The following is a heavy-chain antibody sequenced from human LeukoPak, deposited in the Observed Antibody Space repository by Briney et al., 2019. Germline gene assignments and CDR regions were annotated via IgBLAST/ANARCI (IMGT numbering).Heavy chain of an antibody. J-gene: IGHJ5*02. CDR2: INPNSGGT. D-gene: IGHD1-26*01. Sequence: ASVKVSCKASGYTFTGYYMHWVRQAPGQGLEWMGWINPNSGGTNYAQKFQGRVTMTRDTSIRTAYMELSRLRSDDTAVYYCARGPSYANWFDPWGQGTLVTVSS. V-gene: IGHV1-2*02. CDR3: ARGPSYANWFDP. CDR1: GYTFTGYY.